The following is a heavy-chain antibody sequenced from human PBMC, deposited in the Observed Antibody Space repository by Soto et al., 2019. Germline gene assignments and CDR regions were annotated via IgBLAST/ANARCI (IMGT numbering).Heavy chain of an antibody. CDR2: IYPGDSDT. V-gene: IGHV5-51*01. CDR3: ARHKIPDSIAVAGTRHYYHYGMDV. Sequence: GESLKISCKGSGYSFTNYWIGWVRQMPGKGLEWMGIIYPGDSDTRYSPSFQGQVTISADKSISTAYLQWSSLKASDTAMYYCARHKIPDSIAVAGTRHYYHYGMDVWGQGTTVTVSS. CDR1: GYSFTNYW. D-gene: IGHD6-19*01. J-gene: IGHJ6*02.